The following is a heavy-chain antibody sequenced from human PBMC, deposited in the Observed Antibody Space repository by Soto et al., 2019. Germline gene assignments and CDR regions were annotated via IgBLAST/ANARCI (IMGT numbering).Heavy chain of an antibody. D-gene: IGHD6-25*01. Sequence: AGSLRLSCAASGFTFSSYSMHWVRQAPGKGLEWVAVISYDGSNKYYADSVKGRFTISRDNSKNTLYLQMNSLRAEDTAVYYCAEEASGSGNYAGLYAFDICGQRPMGTVSS. CDR1: GFTFSSYS. CDR2: ISYDGSNK. CDR3: AEEASGSGNYAGLYAFDI. V-gene: IGHV3-30*18. J-gene: IGHJ3*02.